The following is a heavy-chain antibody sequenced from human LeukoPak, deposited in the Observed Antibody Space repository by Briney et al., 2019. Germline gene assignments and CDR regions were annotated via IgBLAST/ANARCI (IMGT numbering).Heavy chain of an antibody. J-gene: IGHJ5*02. D-gene: IGHD6-19*01. CDR1: GGSISTYY. CDR3: ARSPHNSAWYEKWFDP. CDR2: ISASGGT. V-gene: IGHV4-4*08. Sequence: ETLSLTCTVSGGSISTYYWSWIRQSPGKRLEWIADISASGGTNYNPSLESRVTVSIDSSKNQFSLKLSSVTAADTAVFYCARSPHNSAWYEKWFDPWGQGTLVTVSS.